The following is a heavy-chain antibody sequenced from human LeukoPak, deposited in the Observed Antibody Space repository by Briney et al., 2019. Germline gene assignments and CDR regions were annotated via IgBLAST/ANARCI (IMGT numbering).Heavy chain of an antibody. J-gene: IGHJ6*03. D-gene: IGHD1-26*01. CDR1: GFTFSDYY. Sequence: PGGSLRLSCAASGFTFSDYYMSWIRQAPGKGLKWVSHISSSGSTIYYADSVEGRFTISRDNAKNSLYLQMNSLRAEDTTVYYCARGATSYMDVWGKGTTVTVSS. CDR3: ARGATSYMDV. V-gene: IGHV3-11*04. CDR2: ISSSGSTI.